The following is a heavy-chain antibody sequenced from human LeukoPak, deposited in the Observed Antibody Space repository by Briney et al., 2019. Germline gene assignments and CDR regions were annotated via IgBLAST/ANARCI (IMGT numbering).Heavy chain of an antibody. CDR3: ARPYSSSWPGNWFDP. CDR2: MNPNSGNT. D-gene: IGHD6-13*01. CDR1: GYTFTSYD. J-gene: IGHJ5*02. V-gene: IGHV1-8*01. Sequence: ASVKVSCKASGYTFTSYDINWVRQATGQGLEWMGWMNPNSGNTGYAQKFQGRVTMTRNTSISTAYMELSSLRSEDTAVYYCARPYSSSWPGNWFDPWGQGTLVTVSS.